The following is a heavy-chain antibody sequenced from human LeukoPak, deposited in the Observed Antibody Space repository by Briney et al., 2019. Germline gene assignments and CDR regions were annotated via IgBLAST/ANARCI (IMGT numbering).Heavy chain of an antibody. J-gene: IGHJ5*02. CDR3: ARGKALLWFGESPTGFDP. Sequence: PGGSLRLSCAASGFTFSSYSMNWVRQAPGKGLEWVSSISSSSSYIYYADSVKGRFTISRDNAKNSLYLQMNSLRAKDTAVYYCARGKALLWFGESPTGFDPWGQGTLVTVSS. CDR1: GFTFSSYS. V-gene: IGHV3-21*01. CDR2: ISSSSSYI. D-gene: IGHD3-10*01.